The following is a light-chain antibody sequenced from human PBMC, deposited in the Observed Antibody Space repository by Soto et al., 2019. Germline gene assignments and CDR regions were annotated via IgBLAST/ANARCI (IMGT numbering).Light chain of an antibody. CDR3: FSYAGSNIDV. CDR1: SSDIGTYNL. V-gene: IGLV2-23*02. J-gene: IGLJ1*01. CDR2: EVF. Sequence: QSALTQPASVSGSPGQSITISCTGASSDIGTYNLVSWYQHHPGTAPKLIIYEVFKRPSGISNRFSGSTSGNTASLTTSGLQSEDEADYYCFSYAGSNIDVFGTGTKLTVL.